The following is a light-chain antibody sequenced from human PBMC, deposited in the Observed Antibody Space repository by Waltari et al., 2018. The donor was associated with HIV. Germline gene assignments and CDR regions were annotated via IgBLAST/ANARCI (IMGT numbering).Light chain of an antibody. J-gene: IGLJ3*02. Sequence: QTVVTQEPSLSMSPGGTVTLTCAATTGPVTSGHFPGWFQLRPGQGPRPLIYGTSNKYSCTPARFSGSLLGGKAALTLSGVQPEDAADYVCLLYYHGPSWLFGGGTRLTVL. CDR3: LLYYHGPSWL. CDR2: GTS. CDR1: TGPVTSGHF. V-gene: IGLV7-43*01.